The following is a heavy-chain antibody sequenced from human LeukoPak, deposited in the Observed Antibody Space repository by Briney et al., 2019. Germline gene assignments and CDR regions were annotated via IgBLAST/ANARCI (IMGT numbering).Heavy chain of an antibody. D-gene: IGHD3/OR15-3a*01. CDR3: ARSPMIYGEYYNWFDP. Sequence: ASVKVSCKASGGTFSSYAISWVRQAPGQGLEWTGGIIPIFGTANYAQKFQGRVTITADKSTSTAYMELSSLRSEDTAVYYCARSPMIYGEYYNWFDPWGQGTLVTVSS. CDR2: IIPIFGTA. CDR1: GGTFSSYA. V-gene: IGHV1-69*06. J-gene: IGHJ5*02.